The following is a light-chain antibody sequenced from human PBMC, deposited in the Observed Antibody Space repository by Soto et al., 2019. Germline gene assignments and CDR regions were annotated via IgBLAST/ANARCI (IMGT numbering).Light chain of an antibody. CDR3: SSYTSSSDV. Sequence: QSDLTQPASVSGSPGQSLTISCTGTSSDVGGYNYVSWYQQHPGKAPKLMIYDVSNRPSGVSNRFSGSKSGNTASLTISGLQAEDEADYYCSSYTSSSDVFGTGTKLTVL. CDR1: SSDVGGYNY. J-gene: IGLJ1*01. CDR2: DVS. V-gene: IGLV2-14*01.